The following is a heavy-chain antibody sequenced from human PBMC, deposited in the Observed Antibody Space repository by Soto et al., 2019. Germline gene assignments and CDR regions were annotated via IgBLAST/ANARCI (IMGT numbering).Heavy chain of an antibody. Sequence: QVQLQQWGAGLLKPSETLSLTCAVYGGSFSGYYWSWIRQPPGKGLEWIGEINHSGSTNYNPSLKSRVTTSVDTSKNQFSLKLSSVTAADTAVYYCARDYGLAAAGLRFDPWGQGTLVTVSS. J-gene: IGHJ5*02. CDR3: ARDYGLAAAGLRFDP. CDR1: GGSFSGYY. D-gene: IGHD6-13*01. V-gene: IGHV4-34*01. CDR2: INHSGST.